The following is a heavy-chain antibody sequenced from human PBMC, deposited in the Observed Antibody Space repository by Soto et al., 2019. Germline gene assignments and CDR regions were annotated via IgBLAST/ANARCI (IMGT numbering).Heavy chain of an antibody. CDR1: GGTFSSYA. Sequence: ASVKVSCKASGGTFSSYAISCVRQAPGQGLEWMGGIIPIFGTANYAQKFQGRVTITADESTSTAYMELSSLRSEDAAVYYCARVGRNRYDFWSGPSYYFDYWGQGTLVTVSS. V-gene: IGHV1-69*13. CDR2: IIPIFGTA. D-gene: IGHD3-3*01. CDR3: ARVGRNRYDFWSGPSYYFDY. J-gene: IGHJ4*02.